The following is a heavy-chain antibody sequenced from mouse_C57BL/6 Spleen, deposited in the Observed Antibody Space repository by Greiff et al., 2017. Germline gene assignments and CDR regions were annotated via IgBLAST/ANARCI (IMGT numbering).Heavy chain of an antibody. Sequence: VQLQQSGAELVKPGASVKISCKASGYAFSSYWMNWVKQRPGKGLEWIGQIYPGDGDTNYNGKFKGKATLTVDKSSSTAYMQLSSLTSEDSAVYFCAEPYDYNETAWFDYWGQGTLVTVSA. CDR2: IYPGDGDT. J-gene: IGHJ3*01. D-gene: IGHD2-4*01. CDR1: GYAFSSYW. CDR3: AEPYDYNETAWFDY. V-gene: IGHV1-80*01.